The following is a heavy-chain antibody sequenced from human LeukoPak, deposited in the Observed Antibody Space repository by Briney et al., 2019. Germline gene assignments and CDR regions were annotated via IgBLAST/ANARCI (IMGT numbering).Heavy chain of an antibody. Sequence: ASVKVSCKASGYTFTGHAMNWVRQAPGQGLEWMGWINTNTGNPTYAQGFTGRFVFSLDTSVSTAYLQISSLKAEDTAVYYCARDYYCSGGSCYSRRATTVTKYWGQGTLVTVSS. CDR2: INTNTGNP. CDR1: GYTFTGHA. CDR3: ARDYYCSGGSCYSRRATTVTKY. V-gene: IGHV7-4-1*02. D-gene: IGHD2-15*01. J-gene: IGHJ4*02.